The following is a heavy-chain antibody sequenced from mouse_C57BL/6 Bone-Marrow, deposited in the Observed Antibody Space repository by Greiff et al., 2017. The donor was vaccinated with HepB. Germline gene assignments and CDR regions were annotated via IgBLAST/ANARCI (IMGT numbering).Heavy chain of an antibody. CDR3: ARDLGIYYYGTAMDY. J-gene: IGHJ4*01. Sequence: EVKLVESGGGLVQPGESLKLSCESNEYEFPSHDMSWVRKTPEKRLEWVATISDGGSYTYYPDNVKGRFTISRDNAKNNLYLQMSHLKSEDTAMYYCARDLGIYYYGTAMDYWGQGTSVTVSS. V-gene: IGHV5-4*01. D-gene: IGHD1-1*01. CDR1: EYEFPSHD. CDR2: ISDGGSYT.